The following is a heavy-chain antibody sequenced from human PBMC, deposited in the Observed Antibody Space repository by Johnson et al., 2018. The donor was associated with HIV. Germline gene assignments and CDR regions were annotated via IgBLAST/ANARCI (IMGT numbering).Heavy chain of an antibody. CDR3: ARWGTVTTDAFDI. CDR2: IYSGGST. CDR1: GFTVSSNY. Sequence: MLLVESGGGLVQPGGSLRLSCAASGFTVSSNYMSWVRQAPGKGLEWVSVIYSGGSTYYADSVKGRFTISRDNSKNTLYLQMNSLRAGDTAVYYCARWGTVTTDAFDIWGQGTMVTVSS. D-gene: IGHD4-17*01. J-gene: IGHJ3*02. V-gene: IGHV3-66*01.